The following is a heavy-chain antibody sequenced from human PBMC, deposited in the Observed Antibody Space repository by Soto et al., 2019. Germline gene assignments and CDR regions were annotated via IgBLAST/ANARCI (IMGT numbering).Heavy chain of an antibody. Sequence: VGSLRLSCAASGFTFSSYSMNWVRQAPGKGLEWVSSISSSSSYIYYADSVKGRFTISRDNAKNSLYLQMNSLRAEDTAVYYCARDGAYSPYGMDVWGQGTTVTVSS. V-gene: IGHV3-21*01. J-gene: IGHJ6*02. D-gene: IGHD2-15*01. CDR3: ARDGAYSPYGMDV. CDR1: GFTFSSYS. CDR2: ISSSSSYI.